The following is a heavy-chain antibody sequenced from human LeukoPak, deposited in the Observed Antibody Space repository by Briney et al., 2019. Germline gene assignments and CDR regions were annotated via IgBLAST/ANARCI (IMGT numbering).Heavy chain of an antibody. CDR3: ARDGGYYDFWSGYPSPHYYYYGMDV. D-gene: IGHD3-3*01. CDR1: GGSISSGGYY. CDR2: IYYRGST. V-gene: IGHV4-31*03. Sequence: SETLSLTCTVSGGSISSGGYYWSWIRQHPGKGLEWIGYIYYRGSTYYNPSLKSRVTISVDTSKNQFSLKLSSVTAADTAVYYCARDGGYYDFWSGYPSPHYYYYGMDVWGQGTTVTVSS. J-gene: IGHJ6*02.